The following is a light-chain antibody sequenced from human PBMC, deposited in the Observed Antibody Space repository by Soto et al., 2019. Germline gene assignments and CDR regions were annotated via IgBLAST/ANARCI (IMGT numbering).Light chain of an antibody. V-gene: IGKV1-5*03. CDR3: QQYNSYWLT. J-gene: IGKJ4*01. CDR1: QSISSW. CDR2: KAS. Sequence: DIQMTQSPSTLSASVGDRVTITCRASQSISSWLAWYQQKPGKAPKHLIYKASSLESGVPSRFSGSGSGTEFTHTISSLQPDDFATYYCQQYNSYWLTFGGGTKVEIK.